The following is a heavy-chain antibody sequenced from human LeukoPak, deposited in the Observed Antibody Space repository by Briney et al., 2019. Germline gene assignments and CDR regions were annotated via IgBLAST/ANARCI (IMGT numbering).Heavy chain of an antibody. CDR1: GGSISSGGYY. Sequence: SETLSLTCTVSGGSISSGGYYWSWIRQHPGKGLEWIGYIYYSGSTYYNPSLKSRVTISVDTSKNQFSLKLSSVTAADTAVYYCARVFSSSSGDWFGPWGQGTLVTVSS. D-gene: IGHD6-6*01. J-gene: IGHJ5*02. CDR2: IYYSGST. V-gene: IGHV4-31*03. CDR3: ARVFSSSSGDWFGP.